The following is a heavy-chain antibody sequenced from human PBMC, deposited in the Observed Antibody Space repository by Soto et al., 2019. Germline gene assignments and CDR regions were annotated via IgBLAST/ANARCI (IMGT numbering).Heavy chain of an antibody. CDR3: ASQTPGHTDSYGRTLDY. J-gene: IGHJ4*02. CDR1: GYTFTSYY. D-gene: IGHD5-18*01. CDR2: INPSGGST. Sequence: ASVKVSCKASGYTFTSYYMHWVRQAPGQGLEWMGIINPSGGSTSYAQKFQGRVTMTRDTSTSIVYMELSSLRSEDTAVYYCASQTPGHTDSYGRTLDYWGQGTQVTVSS. V-gene: IGHV1-46*01.